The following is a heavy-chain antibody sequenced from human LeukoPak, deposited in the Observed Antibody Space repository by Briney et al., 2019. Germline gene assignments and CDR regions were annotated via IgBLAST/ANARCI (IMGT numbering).Heavy chain of an antibody. CDR2: IKQDGSEK. J-gene: IGHJ4*02. CDR1: GITFSSFW. V-gene: IGHV3-7*01. Sequence: PGGSLRLSCAVSGITFSSFWMSWVRQAPGKGLEWVANIKQDGSEKYYVDSVKGRFTISRDNAKNSVYLQMNSLRAEDTAVYYCAREDKGPSDYWGQGTLVTVSS. CDR3: AREDKGPSDY.